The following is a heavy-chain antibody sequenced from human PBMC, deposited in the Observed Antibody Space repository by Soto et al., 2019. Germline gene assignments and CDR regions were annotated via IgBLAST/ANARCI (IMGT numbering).Heavy chain of an antibody. J-gene: IGHJ4*02. Sequence: SETLSLTCAVSGGSISSGGYSWSWIRQPPGKGLEWIGYIYHSGSTYYNPSLKSRVTISVDKSKSQLFLKLSSVTAPDTAVYYCARQIYDSSGYYYASGGQGTLVTVS. V-gene: IGHV4-30-2*03. CDR1: GGSISSGGYS. CDR2: IYHSGST. D-gene: IGHD3-22*01. CDR3: ARQIYDSSGYYYAS.